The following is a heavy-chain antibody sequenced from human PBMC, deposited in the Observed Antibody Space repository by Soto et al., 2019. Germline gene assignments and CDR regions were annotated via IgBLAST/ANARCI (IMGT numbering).Heavy chain of an antibody. CDR1: GGSFSGCH. Sequence: QVQVQQWGAGLLKFSETLSLTCAVNGGSFSGCHWNWIRQPPGKGLEWMGEASHTGGTNYNPSLESRVTISVDRSRNQLSLKLTSVSAADTAVYYCARSRNLDVWGPGTTVIVSS. J-gene: IGHJ6*02. CDR3: ARSRNLDV. V-gene: IGHV4-34*01. D-gene: IGHD1-1*01. CDR2: ASHTGGT.